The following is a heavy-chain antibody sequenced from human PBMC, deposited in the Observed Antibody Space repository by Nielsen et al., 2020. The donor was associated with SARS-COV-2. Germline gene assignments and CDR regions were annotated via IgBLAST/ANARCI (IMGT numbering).Heavy chain of an antibody. Sequence: GGSLIPSCAASGFTFSDYYMSWTRQAPGKGLEWVSYISSSGSTIYYADSVKGRFTISRDNAKNSLYLQMNSLRAEDTAVYYFARGQEQWLVPSFDYWGQGTLVTVSS. J-gene: IGHJ4*02. CDR3: ARGQEQWLVPSFDY. D-gene: IGHD6-19*01. V-gene: IGHV3-11*04. CDR2: ISSSGSTI. CDR1: GFTFSDYY.